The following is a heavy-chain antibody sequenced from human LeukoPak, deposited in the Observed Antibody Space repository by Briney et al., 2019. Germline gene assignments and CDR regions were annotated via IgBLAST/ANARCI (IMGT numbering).Heavy chain of an antibody. CDR1: GFTFGVYA. CDR3: TRAKAYYDILTGYYIPGSVDY. D-gene: IGHD3-9*01. J-gene: IGHJ4*02. CDR2: IRSKAYGGTT. Sequence: GGSLTLSCTASGFTFGVYAMSWVRQAPGKGLEWVGFIRSKAYGGTTEYAASVKRRFTISRDDSKSIAYLQMNSLKTEDTAVYYCTRAKAYYDILTGYYIPGSVDYWGQGTLVTVSS. V-gene: IGHV3-49*04.